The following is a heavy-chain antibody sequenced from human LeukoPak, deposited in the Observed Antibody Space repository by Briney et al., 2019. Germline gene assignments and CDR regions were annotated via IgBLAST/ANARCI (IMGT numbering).Heavy chain of an antibody. CDR3: ARYNIAAANWFDP. D-gene: IGHD6-13*01. J-gene: IGHJ5*02. Sequence: ASVKVSCKASGYTFTGYYMHWVRQAPGQGLEWMGWINPNSGGTNYAQKFQGRVTMTRDTSISTAYMELSRLRSDDTAVYYCARYNIAAANWFDPWGQGTLFTVSS. CDR1: GYTFTGYY. V-gene: IGHV1-2*02. CDR2: INPNSGGT.